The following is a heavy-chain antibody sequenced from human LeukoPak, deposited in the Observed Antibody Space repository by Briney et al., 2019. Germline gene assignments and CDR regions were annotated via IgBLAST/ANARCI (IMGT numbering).Heavy chain of an antibody. J-gene: IGHJ4*02. Sequence: GGSLRLSCAASGFTFSSYAMSWVRQAPGRGLEWVSAISGSGGSTYYADSVKGRFTISRDNSKNTLYLQMNSLRAEDTAVYYCAKQKTNAYSSFDYWGQGTLVTVSS. V-gene: IGHV3-23*01. CDR1: GFTFSSYA. CDR3: AKQKTNAYSSFDY. D-gene: IGHD6-13*01. CDR2: ISGSGGST.